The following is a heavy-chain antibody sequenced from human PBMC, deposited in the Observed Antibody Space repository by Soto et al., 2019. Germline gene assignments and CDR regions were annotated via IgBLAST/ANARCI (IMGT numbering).Heavy chain of an antibody. CDR1: GGTFSSYA. Sequence: QVQLVQSGAEVKKPGSSVKVSCKASGGTFSSYAISWVRQAPGQGLEWMGGIIPIFGTANYAQKFQGRVTITSDKSTSTAYMELSSLRSEDTAVYYCARAPLVSGVDLSYNWFDPWGQGTLVTVSS. J-gene: IGHJ5*02. D-gene: IGHD3-3*01. CDR3: ARAPLVSGVDLSYNWFDP. CDR2: IIPIFGTA. V-gene: IGHV1-69*06.